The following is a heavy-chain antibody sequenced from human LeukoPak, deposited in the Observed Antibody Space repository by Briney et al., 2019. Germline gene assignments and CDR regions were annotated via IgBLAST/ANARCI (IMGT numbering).Heavy chain of an antibody. V-gene: IGHV4-30-4*08. Sequence: SETLSLTCTVSGGSISSGDYYWSWIRQPPGKGLEWIGYIYYSWSTYYNPSLKSRVTISVYTSKNQFSLKLSSVTAADTAVYYCARCIGSSSFARWFDPWGQGTLVTVSS. D-gene: IGHD6-6*01. CDR2: IYYSWST. CDR3: ARCIGSSSFARWFDP. J-gene: IGHJ5*02. CDR1: GGSISSGDYY.